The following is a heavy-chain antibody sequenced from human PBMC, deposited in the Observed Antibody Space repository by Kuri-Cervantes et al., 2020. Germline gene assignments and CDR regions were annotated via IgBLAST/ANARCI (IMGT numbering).Heavy chain of an antibody. J-gene: IGHJ4*02. D-gene: IGHD6-13*01. CDR2: IKQDGSDK. CDR3: ARDAKREGQQLELNYLDS. CDR1: GFTFSSYA. Sequence: GGSLRLSCAASGFTFSSYAMSWARQAPGKGLEWLANIKQDGSDKYYLDSVKGRFTISRDNAENSLYLQMNSLRAEDTAVYYCARDAKREGQQLELNYLDSWGQGTLVTVSS. V-gene: IGHV3-7*01.